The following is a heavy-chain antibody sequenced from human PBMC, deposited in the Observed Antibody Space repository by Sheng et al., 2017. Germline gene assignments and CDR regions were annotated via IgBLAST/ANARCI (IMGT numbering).Heavy chain of an antibody. V-gene: IGHV3-30*04. D-gene: IGHD1-26*01. Sequence: QVLLVESGGGVVQPGRSLRLSCAASGFRFNDYAMFWVRRAPGKGLDWVAVVSYDGNKKYYADSVKGRFTISRDNSDNTLYLQMDSLNPEDTAVYYCAKVGIVGATLYYLDSWGLGTLVTVSS. CDR3: AKVGIVGATLYYLDS. CDR2: VSYDGNKK. J-gene: IGHJ4*02. CDR1: GFRFNDYA.